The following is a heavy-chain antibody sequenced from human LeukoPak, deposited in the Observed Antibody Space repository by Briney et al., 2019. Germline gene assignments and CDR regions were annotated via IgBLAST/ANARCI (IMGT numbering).Heavy chain of an antibody. Sequence: ASVKVSCKASGYTFTSYGISWVRQAPGQGLEWMGWISAYNGNTNYAQKLQGRVTMTTDTSTSTAYMELRSLRSDDTAVYYCARGGSPGYSSGWGTDYWGQGTLVTVSS. CDR2: ISAYNGNT. V-gene: IGHV1-18*01. J-gene: IGHJ4*02. CDR1: GYTFTSYG. CDR3: ARGGSPGYSSGWGTDY. D-gene: IGHD6-19*01.